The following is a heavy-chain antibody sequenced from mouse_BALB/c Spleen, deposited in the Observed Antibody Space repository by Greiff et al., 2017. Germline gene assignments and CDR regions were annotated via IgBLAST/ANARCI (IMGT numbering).Heavy chain of an antibody. CDR2: ISGGSSTI. D-gene: IGHD2-14*01. CDR1: GFTFSSFG. J-gene: IGHJ2*01. V-gene: IGHV5-17*02. Sequence: EVQRVESGGGLVQPGGSRKLSCAASGFTFSSFGMHWVRQAPEKGLEWVAYISGGSSTIYYADTVKGRFTISRDNPKNTLFLQMTSLRSEDTAMYYCARGSYRYGDYWGQGTTLTVSS. CDR3: ARGSYRYGDY.